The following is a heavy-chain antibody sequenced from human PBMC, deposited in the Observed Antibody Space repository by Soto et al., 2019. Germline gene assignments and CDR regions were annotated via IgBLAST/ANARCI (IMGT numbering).Heavy chain of an antibody. CDR3: ARGYSSSSLYYYYYGMDV. Sequence: VGSLRLSCAASGFTFSSYAMHWVRQAPGKGLEWVAVISYDGSNKYYADSVKGRFTISRDNSKNTLYLQMNSLRAEDTAVYYCARGYSSSSLYYYYYGMDVWGQGTTVTVSS. CDR2: ISYDGSNK. D-gene: IGHD6-6*01. J-gene: IGHJ6*02. V-gene: IGHV3-30-3*01. CDR1: GFTFSSYA.